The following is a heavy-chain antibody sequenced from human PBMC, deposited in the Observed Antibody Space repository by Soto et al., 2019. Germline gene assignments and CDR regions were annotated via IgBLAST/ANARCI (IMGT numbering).Heavy chain of an antibody. D-gene: IGHD3-22*01. Sequence: SETLSLTCTVSGDSITSGVHYWSWIRQLPGKGLEWIGYIFYSGPTYYNPSLKSRVTISVDTSKNQFSLKLSSVTAADTAVYYCASQHYYDSSGYYVVYWGQGTLVTVSS. CDR3: ASQHYYDSSGYYVVY. J-gene: IGHJ4*02. CDR1: GDSITSGVHY. V-gene: IGHV4-30-4*08. CDR2: IFYSGPT.